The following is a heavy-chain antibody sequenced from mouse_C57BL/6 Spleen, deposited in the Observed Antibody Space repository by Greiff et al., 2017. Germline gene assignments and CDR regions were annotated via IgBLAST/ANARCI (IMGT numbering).Heavy chain of an antibody. V-gene: IGHV1-82*01. CDR1: GYAFSSSW. Sequence: QVQLQQSGPELVKPGASVKISCKASGYAFSSSWMNWVKQRPGKGLEWIGRIYPGDGDTNYNGKFKGKATLTADKSSSTAYMQLSSLTSEDSAVYFCARIYYYGSSPNYFDYWGQGTTLTVSS. CDR3: ARIYYYGSSPNYFDY. D-gene: IGHD1-1*01. CDR2: IYPGDGDT. J-gene: IGHJ2*01.